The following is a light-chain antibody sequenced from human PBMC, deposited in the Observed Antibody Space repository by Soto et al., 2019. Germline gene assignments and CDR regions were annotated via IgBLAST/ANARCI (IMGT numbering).Light chain of an antibody. CDR3: LQDINYPWT. CDR2: GAS. J-gene: IGKJ1*01. CDR1: QSVSSS. V-gene: IGKV3-15*01. Sequence: EIVMTQSPATLSVSPGERATLSCRASQSVSSSLAWYQQKPGQAPRLLIYGASTRATGIPARFSGSGSGTEFTLTISSLQSEDFATYYCLQDINYPWTFGQGTKVEIK.